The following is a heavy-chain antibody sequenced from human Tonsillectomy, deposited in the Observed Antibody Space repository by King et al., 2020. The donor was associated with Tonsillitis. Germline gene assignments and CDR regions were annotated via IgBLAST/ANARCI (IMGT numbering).Heavy chain of an antibody. CDR3: GRFPLEWLGGAFDI. Sequence: VQLQQWGAGLLKPSETLSLTCAVYGGSFSGYYWSWIRQPPGKGLEWIGEINHSGSTNYNPSLKSRVTISVDTSKNQFSLKLSSATAADTAVYYCGRFPLEWLGGAFDIWGQGTMVAVSS. D-gene: IGHD6-19*01. CDR1: GGSFSGYY. J-gene: IGHJ3*02. CDR2: INHSGST. V-gene: IGHV4-34*01.